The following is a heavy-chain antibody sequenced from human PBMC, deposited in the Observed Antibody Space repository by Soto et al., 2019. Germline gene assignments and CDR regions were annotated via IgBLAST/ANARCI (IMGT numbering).Heavy chain of an antibody. Sequence: SETLSLTCTVSGGSISSSSYYWGWIRQPPGKGLEWIGSIYYSGSTYYNPSLKSRVTISVDTSKNQLSLKLSSVTAADTAVYYCASETDGSWYNYYYGMDVWGQGTTVTVSS. CDR2: IYYSGST. CDR3: ASETDGSWYNYYYGMDV. J-gene: IGHJ6*02. V-gene: IGHV4-39*01. CDR1: GGSISSSSYY. D-gene: IGHD6-13*01.